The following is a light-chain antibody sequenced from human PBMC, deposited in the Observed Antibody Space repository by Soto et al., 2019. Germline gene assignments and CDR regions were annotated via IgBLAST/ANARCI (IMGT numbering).Light chain of an antibody. CDR1: SSNIGAGYD. CDR2: GDN. CDR3: QSYDTSLRGLVV. Sequence: QSVLTQPPSVSGAPGQRVTISCTGSSSNIGAGYDVHWYRQLPGAAPKVLIYGDNNRPSGVPDRFSGSKSGTSASLAITGLQSEDEADYYCQSYDTSLRGLVVFGGGTQLTVL. V-gene: IGLV1-40*01. J-gene: IGLJ2*01.